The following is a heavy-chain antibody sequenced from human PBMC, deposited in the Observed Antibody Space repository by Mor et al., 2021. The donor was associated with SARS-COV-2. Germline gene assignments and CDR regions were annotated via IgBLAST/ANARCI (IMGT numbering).Heavy chain of an antibody. D-gene: IGHD6-13*01. Sequence: NDYAVSVKSRITINPDTSKNQFSLQLNSVTPEDTAVYYCARASTYPQQQLDYWGQGTLVTVSS. J-gene: IGHJ4*02. V-gene: IGHV6-1*01. CDR3: ARASTYPQQQLDY. CDR2: N.